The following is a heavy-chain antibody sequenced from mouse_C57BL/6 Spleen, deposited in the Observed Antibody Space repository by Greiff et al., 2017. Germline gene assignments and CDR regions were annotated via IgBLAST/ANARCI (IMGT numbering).Heavy chain of an antibody. J-gene: IGHJ3*01. CDR2: INPSNGGT. V-gene: IGHV1-53*01. Sequence: QVQLQQPGTELVKPGASVKLSCKASGYTFTSYWMHWVKQRPGQGLEWIGNINPSNGGTNYNEKFKSKATLTVDKSSSTAYMQLSSLTSEDSAVYECARSTGSSYGFADWGQGTLVTVSA. CDR1: GYTFTSYW. D-gene: IGHD1-1*01. CDR3: ARSTGSSYGFAD.